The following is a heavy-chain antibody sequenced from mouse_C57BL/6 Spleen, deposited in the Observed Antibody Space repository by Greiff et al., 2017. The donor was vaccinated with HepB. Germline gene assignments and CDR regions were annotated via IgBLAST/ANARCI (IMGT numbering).Heavy chain of an antibody. V-gene: IGHV5-6*01. CDR3: ARHELGRPQYYFDY. J-gene: IGHJ2*01. CDR1: GFTFSSYG. Sequence: EVMLVESGGDLVKPGGSLKLSCAASGFTFSSYGMSWVRQTPDKRLEWVATISSGGSYTYYPDSVKGRFTISRDNAKNTLYLQMSSLKSEDTAMYYCARHELGRPQYYFDYWGQGTTLTVSS. D-gene: IGHD4-1*01. CDR2: ISSGGSYT.